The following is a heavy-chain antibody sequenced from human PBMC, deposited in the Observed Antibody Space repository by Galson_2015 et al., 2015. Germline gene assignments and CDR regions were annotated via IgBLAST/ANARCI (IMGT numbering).Heavy chain of an antibody. V-gene: IGHV3-73*01. CDR2: IRSKANSYAT. CDR3: TSSSGYGMDV. CDR1: GFSFSGSA. Sequence: SLRLSCAASGFSFSGSAMHWVRQASGQGLEWVGRIRSKANSYATAYAASVKGRFTISRDDSINTAYLQMNSLKTEDTAIYYCTSSSGYGMDVWGQGTTVTVSS. D-gene: IGHD3-22*01. J-gene: IGHJ6*02.